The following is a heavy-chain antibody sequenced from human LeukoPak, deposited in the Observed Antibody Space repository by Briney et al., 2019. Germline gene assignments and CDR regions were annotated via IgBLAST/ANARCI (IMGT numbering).Heavy chain of an antibody. CDR2: IYYTGST. Sequence: SETLSLTCTVSGGSISSSSYHWGWIRQSPGKGLEWIGSIYYTGSTDYNPSLKSRVTISVDTSKNQFSLKLTSVTAADTAVYYCARETRSSSWSIKYHFDYWGQGALVTVSS. J-gene: IGHJ4*02. CDR1: GGSISSSSYH. D-gene: IGHD6-13*01. CDR3: ARETRSSSWSIKYHFDY. V-gene: IGHV4-39*07.